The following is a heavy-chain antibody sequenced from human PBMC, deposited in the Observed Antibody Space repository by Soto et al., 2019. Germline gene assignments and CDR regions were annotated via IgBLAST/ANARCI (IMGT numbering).Heavy chain of an antibody. CDR1: GGSVSGGNFY. CDR3: ARAGAVVGDYFDS. D-gene: IGHD2-21*01. J-gene: IGHJ4*02. Sequence: SETLSLTCPVSGGSVSGGNFYWSWVRQQPGKGMEWIGYFYYTGSTNYNPSLKSRVTISSDTSKNQLSVKIKSVTAADTAVYFCARAGAVVGDYFDSWGQGALVTVS. V-gene: IGHV4-61*01. CDR2: FYYTGST.